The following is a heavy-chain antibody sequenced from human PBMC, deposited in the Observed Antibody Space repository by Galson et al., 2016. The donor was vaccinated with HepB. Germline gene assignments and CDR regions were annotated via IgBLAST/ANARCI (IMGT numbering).Heavy chain of an antibody. CDR2: INSDGSFS. J-gene: IGHJ6*02. CDR3: ARASGVAGSEYYYPLDV. V-gene: IGHV3-74*01. CDR1: GFSFSSHW. D-gene: IGHD2/OR15-2a*01. Sequence: SLRLSCAASGFSFSSHWMHWVRQAPGKGLMWVARINSDGSFSRFADSVKGRLSISRDNAKNTLHLQMNSLRAEDTALYYCARASGVAGSEYYYPLDVWGLGTTVTVS.